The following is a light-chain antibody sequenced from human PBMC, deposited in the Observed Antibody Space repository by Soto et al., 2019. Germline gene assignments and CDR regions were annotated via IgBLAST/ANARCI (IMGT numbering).Light chain of an antibody. J-gene: IGKJ1*01. CDR1: QSVSSY. Sequence: EIVLTQSPATLSLSPGERATLTCRASQSVSSYLAWYQQKPGQAPRLLIYAASSRATGIPDRFSGSGSGTDFTLTVSRLEPEDFAVYYCQQRSGWPQTFGQGTKVEIK. CDR2: AAS. V-gene: IGKV3-11*01. CDR3: QQRSGWPQT.